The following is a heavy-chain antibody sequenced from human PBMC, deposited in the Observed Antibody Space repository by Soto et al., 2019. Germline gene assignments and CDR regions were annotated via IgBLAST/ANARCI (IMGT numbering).Heavy chain of an antibody. D-gene: IGHD3-16*01. Sequence: EVQLVESGGGLVKPGGSLRLSCAAFGFTFSSYTMNWVRQAPGKGLEWVSSISSSSSYIYYAGSVRGRCTISRDNAKPSLYLQMNSLRAEDTAVYYGARDRGGDLKAFDIWGQGTMVTVSS. V-gene: IGHV3-21*01. CDR2: ISSSSSYI. J-gene: IGHJ3*02. CDR1: GFTFSSYT. CDR3: ARDRGGDLKAFDI.